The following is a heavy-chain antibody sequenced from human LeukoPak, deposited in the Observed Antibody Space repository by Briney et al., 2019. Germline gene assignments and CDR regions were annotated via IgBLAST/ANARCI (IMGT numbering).Heavy chain of an antibody. Sequence: ASVKVSCKASGYTFTGYYMHWVRQAPGQGLEWMGWINPNSGGTNYAQKFQGRVTMTRDTSISTAYMELSRLRSDDTAVYYCAREYGSSSWYGAWGQGTLVTVSS. D-gene: IGHD6-13*01. V-gene: IGHV1-2*02. CDR2: INPNSGGT. J-gene: IGHJ5*02. CDR3: AREYGSSSWYGA. CDR1: GYTFTGYY.